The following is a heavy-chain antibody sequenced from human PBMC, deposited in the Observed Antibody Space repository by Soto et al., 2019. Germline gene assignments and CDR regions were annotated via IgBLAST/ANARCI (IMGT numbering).Heavy chain of an antibody. D-gene: IGHD4-17*01. J-gene: IGHJ4*02. Sequence: QITLKESGPTLVKPTQTLTLTCTFSEFSLTTSGVGVGWIRQPPGKALEWLAVIYWDDSKHYSPSLKSRLTXXKXXTKNQVVLTMTNMDPVDTATYYCTHKGYGDYPLDYWGQGTLVTVSS. CDR2: IYWDDSK. V-gene: IGHV2-5*02. CDR3: THKGYGDYPLDY. CDR1: EFSLTTSGVG.